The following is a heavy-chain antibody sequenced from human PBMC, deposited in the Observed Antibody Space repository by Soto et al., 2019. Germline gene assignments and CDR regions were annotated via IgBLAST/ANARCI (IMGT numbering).Heavy chain of an antibody. Sequence: EVQLLESGGGLVQPGGSLRLSCAASGFTFSSYAMTWVRQAPGKGLEWVSIISGSGGSTYYADSVKGRFTISRDNSKNKLYXQVNSLRADDTAVYYCAKEDSYYDSSGYYLEYFHHWGQGTLVTVSS. V-gene: IGHV3-23*01. CDR1: GFTFSSYA. CDR3: AKEDSYYDSSGYYLEYFHH. CDR2: ISGSGGST. D-gene: IGHD3-22*01. J-gene: IGHJ1*01.